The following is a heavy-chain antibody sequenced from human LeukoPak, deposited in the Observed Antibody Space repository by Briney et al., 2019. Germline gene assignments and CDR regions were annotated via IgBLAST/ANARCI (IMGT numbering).Heavy chain of an antibody. CDR3: ARVGATGATADN. D-gene: IGHD2-21*02. V-gene: IGHV1-46*01. CDR2: INPRGGST. CDR1: GYIFTTYF. J-gene: IGHJ4*02. Sequence: ASVKVSCKASGYIFTTYFMHWLRQAPGQGPEWRGIINPRGGSTDYAQKFQDRITMTSDTSTSTVYMELKSLTSEDTAVYFCARVGATGATADNWGQGTLVTVSS.